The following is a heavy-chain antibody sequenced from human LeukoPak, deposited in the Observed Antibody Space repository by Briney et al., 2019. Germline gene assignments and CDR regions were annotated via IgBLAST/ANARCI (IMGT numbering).Heavy chain of an antibody. V-gene: IGHV4-59*12. Sequence: SETLSLTCTVSGGSISSYYWSWIRQPPGKGLEWIGYIYHSGSTYYNPSLKSRVTISVDRSKTQFSLKLSSVTAADTAVYYCARGGTVQDYWGQGTLVTVFS. CDR1: GGSISSYY. CDR3: ARGGTVQDY. CDR2: IYHSGST. J-gene: IGHJ4*02. D-gene: IGHD3-16*01.